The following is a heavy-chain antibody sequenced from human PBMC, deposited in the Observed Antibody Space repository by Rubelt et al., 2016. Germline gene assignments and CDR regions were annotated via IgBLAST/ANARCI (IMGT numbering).Heavy chain of an antibody. Sequence: QLQLQESGPGLVKPSETLSLTCTVSGGSISSSSYYWGWIRQPPGKGLEWIGYIYYSGSTIYNPSLKSRVTISLDTSKNQCSLRLNSVTAADSAVYYCAGDYGSGSYRFDYWGQGTLATVSS. J-gene: IGHJ4*02. CDR2: IYYSGST. CDR1: GGSISSSSYY. V-gene: IGHV4-61*05. CDR3: AGDYGSGSYRFDY. D-gene: IGHD3-10*01.